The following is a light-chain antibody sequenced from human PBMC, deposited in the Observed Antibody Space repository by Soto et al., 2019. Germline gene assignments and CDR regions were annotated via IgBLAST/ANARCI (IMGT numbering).Light chain of an antibody. V-gene: IGLV1-51*02. CDR2: ENN. CDR1: SSNIGNNY. CDR3: GTWDSSLSGVV. Sequence: QSVLTQPPSVSAAPGQKVAISSSGSSSNIGNNYVSWYQQLPGTAPKLLIYENNKRPSGIPDRFSGSKSGTSATLGVTGLQTGDEADYYCGTWDSSLSGVVFGGGTKVTGL. J-gene: IGLJ2*01.